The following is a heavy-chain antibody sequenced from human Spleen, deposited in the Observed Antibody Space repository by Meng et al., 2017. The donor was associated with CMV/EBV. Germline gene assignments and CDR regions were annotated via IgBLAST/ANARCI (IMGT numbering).Heavy chain of an antibody. CDR3: AKDLFPYQMTGFGMDC. D-gene: IGHD2-2*01. Sequence: AFTFSTYGMHWVRQAPGKGLEWVAYKRDDGSNQHYADSVKGRFTISRDNSKNTVYLQVNSLRVEDTAVYYCAKDLFPYQMTGFGMDCWGQGTLVTVSS. CDR2: KRDDGSNQ. J-gene: IGHJ4*02. V-gene: IGHV3-30*02. CDR1: AFTFSTYG.